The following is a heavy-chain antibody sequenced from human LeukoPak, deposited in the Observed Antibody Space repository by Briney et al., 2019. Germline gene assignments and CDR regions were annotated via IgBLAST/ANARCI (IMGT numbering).Heavy chain of an antibody. D-gene: IGHD6-13*01. CDR3: AGSTTGSSSWYFDY. V-gene: IGHV1-2*02. Sequence: ASVKVSCKASGYTFTGYYMHWVRQAPGQGLEWMGWINPNSGGTNYAQKFQGRVTMTRDTSTSTVYMELSSLRSEDTAVYYCAGSTTGSSSWYFDYWGQGTLVTVSS. J-gene: IGHJ4*02. CDR2: INPNSGGT. CDR1: GYTFTGYY.